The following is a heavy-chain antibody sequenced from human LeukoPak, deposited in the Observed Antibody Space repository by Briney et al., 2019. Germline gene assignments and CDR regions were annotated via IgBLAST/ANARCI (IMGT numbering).Heavy chain of an antibody. Sequence: SETLYLTCAVSGGSFSSHYWTWIRQSPGTGLEWIGYISHIGRTNYNPSLKSRVTISIDTSKNQFSLKLRSVTAADTAVYYCARDLVTVTKGFDIWGQGTMVSVSS. CDR1: GGSFSSHY. D-gene: IGHD4-17*01. V-gene: IGHV4-59*11. CDR2: ISHIGRT. CDR3: ARDLVTVTKGFDI. J-gene: IGHJ3*02.